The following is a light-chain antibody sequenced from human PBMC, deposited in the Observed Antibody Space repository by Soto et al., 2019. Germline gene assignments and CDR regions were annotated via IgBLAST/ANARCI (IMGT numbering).Light chain of an antibody. Sequence: QSVLTQPPSASGSPGQSVTISCTGTSSDGGGYNYVSWYQQHPGKAPKLMIYEVSKRPSGVPDRFSGSKSGNTASLTVSGLQAEDEADYYCSSYAGSNTVVFGGGTKVTVL. V-gene: IGLV2-8*01. CDR3: SSYAGSNTVV. CDR2: EVS. J-gene: IGLJ2*01. CDR1: SSDGGGYNY.